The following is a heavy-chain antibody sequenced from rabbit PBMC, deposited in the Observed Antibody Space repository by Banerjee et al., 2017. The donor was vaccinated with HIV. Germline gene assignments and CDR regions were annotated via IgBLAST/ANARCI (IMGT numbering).Heavy chain of an antibody. V-gene: IGHV1S40*01. Sequence: QSLEESGGGLVKPGASLTLTCTASGFSFSSSYYMCWVRQAPGKGLEWIACIGAGSRGNTYYASWAKGRFTISKASSTAVTLQMTSLTAADTATYFCARGAADGGYDYALDLWGPGTLVTVS. D-gene: IGHD6-1*01. CDR2: IGAGSRGNT. CDR1: GFSFSSSYY. J-gene: IGHJ4*01. CDR3: ARGAADGGYDYALDL.